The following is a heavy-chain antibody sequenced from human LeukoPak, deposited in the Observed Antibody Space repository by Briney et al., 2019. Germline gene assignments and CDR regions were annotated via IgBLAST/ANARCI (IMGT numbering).Heavy chain of an antibody. D-gene: IGHD6-13*01. CDR2: IDPSDSYT. CDR1: GYRFTSYW. CDR3: ASEIAAAGKGFDY. J-gene: IGHJ4*02. Sequence: GAALKISFKGSGYRFTSYWISWVRRMPGKGVGWMGRIDPSDSYTNYSPSFQGHVTISADKSISTPYLQWSSLKASDTAMYYCASEIAAAGKGFDYWGQGTLVTVSS. V-gene: IGHV5-10-1*01.